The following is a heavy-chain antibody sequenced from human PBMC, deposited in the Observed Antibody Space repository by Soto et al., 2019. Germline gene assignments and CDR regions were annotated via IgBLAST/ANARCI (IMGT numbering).Heavy chain of an antibody. CDR1: GFTFSNYA. J-gene: IGHJ4*02. Sequence: GSLRLSCAASGFTFSNYAMHWVRQAPGKGLEWVAVISYDGSNTYYADSVKGRLTISRDNSKSTLYLQMDSLRAEDTAVYYCARRPVTYYFDYWGQGTLVTVSS. D-gene: IGHD4-17*01. CDR2: ISYDGSNT. V-gene: IGHV3-30-3*01. CDR3: ARRPVTYYFDY.